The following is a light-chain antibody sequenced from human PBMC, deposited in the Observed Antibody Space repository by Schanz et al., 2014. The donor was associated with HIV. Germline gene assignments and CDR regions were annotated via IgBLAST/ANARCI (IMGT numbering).Light chain of an antibody. J-gene: IGLJ3*02. CDR1: SSDVGGYKF. CDR3: SSYTSSNTWV. CDR2: DVN. V-gene: IGLV2-14*03. Sequence: QSALTQPASLSGSPGQSITISCTGTSSDVGGYKFVSWYQQHPDKAPKLIIYDVNNRPSGVSNRFSGSKSGNTASLTISGLQAEDEADYYCSSYTSSNTWVFGGGTKVTVL.